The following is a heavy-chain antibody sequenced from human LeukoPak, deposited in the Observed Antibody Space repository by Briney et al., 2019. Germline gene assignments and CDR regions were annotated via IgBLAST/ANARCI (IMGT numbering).Heavy chain of an antibody. CDR3: ARSGSIAAAGTRYFRH. D-gene: IGHD6-13*01. Sequence: GASVKVSCKASGGTFSSYAISWVRQAPGQGLEWMGGIIPIFGTASYAQKFQGRVTITADESTSTAYMELSSLRSEDTAVYYCARSGSIAAAGTRYFRHWGQGTLVTVSS. J-gene: IGHJ1*01. CDR1: GGTFSSYA. CDR2: IIPIFGTA. V-gene: IGHV1-69*01.